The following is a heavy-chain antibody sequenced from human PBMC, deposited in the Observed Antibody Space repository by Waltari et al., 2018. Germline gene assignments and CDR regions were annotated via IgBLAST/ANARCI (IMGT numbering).Heavy chain of an antibody. D-gene: IGHD2-2*01. CDR1: GYSFTGYY. V-gene: IGHV1-2*06. CDR2: VITTSGDT. Sequence: QVQLVQSGAEVKTPGASVKVSCKAYGYSFTGYYIHWVRQARGQGLGWRGRVITTSGDTNYAQNFQGRVTLTRDTSTSTGYMQLSGLRSDDTALYYCARDPAGDGFYYFDYWGQGSLVTVSS. CDR3: ARDPAGDGFYYFDY. J-gene: IGHJ4*02.